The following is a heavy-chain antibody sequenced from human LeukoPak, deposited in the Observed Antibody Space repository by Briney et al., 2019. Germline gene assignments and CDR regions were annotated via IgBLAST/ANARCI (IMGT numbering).Heavy chain of an antibody. D-gene: IGHD3-3*01. CDR2: ISSDSNSI. V-gene: IGHV3-21*04. CDR3: AKASVEWSGYYAH. CDR1: GLNFNSHT. Sequence: GGSPRLSCVASGLNFNSHTMKWVRQAPGKGLEWVSSISSDSNSIYHADSVKGRFTISRDNSKNTLYLQMNSLRAEDTAVYYCAKASVEWSGYYAHWGQGTLVTVSS. J-gene: IGHJ4*02.